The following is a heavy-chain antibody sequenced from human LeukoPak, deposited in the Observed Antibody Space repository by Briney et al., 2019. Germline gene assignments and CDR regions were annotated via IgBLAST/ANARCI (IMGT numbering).Heavy chain of an antibody. V-gene: IGHV1-2*02. CDR2: INPNSGGT. CDR3: ARGSDDQGFDY. D-gene: IGHD3-16*01. CDR1: GYTFTCYY. J-gene: IGHJ4*02. Sequence: ASVKVSCKASGYTFTCYYMHWVRQAPGQGLEWMGWINPNSGGTHYAQKFQGRVTMTRDTSISTAYMELSRLRSDDTAVYYCARGSDDQGFDYWGQGTLVTVSS.